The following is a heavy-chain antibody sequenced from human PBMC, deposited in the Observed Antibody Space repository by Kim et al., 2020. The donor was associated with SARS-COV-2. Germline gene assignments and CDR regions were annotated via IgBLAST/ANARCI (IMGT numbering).Heavy chain of an antibody. V-gene: IGHV3-23*01. CDR1: GFTFSSYA. J-gene: IGHJ4*02. CDR2: ISGSGGIT. CDR3: AKGAGVGARSALGY. D-gene: IGHD1-26*01. Sequence: GGSLRLSCAASGFTFSSYAMSWVRQAPGKGLEWVSAISGSGGITYYADSVKGRFTISRDNSKNTLYLQMNSLRAEDTAVDYCAKGAGVGARSALGYWGQGTLVTVSS.